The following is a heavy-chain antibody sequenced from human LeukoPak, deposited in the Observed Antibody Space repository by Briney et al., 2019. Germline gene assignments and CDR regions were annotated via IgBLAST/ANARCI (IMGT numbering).Heavy chain of an antibody. CDR2: ISSSSSYI. CDR3: ARFGSSGYYDFDY. D-gene: IGHD3-22*01. CDR1: GFTFSSYS. V-gene: IGHV3-21*01. J-gene: IGHJ4*02. Sequence: TGGSLRLSCAASGFTFSSYSMNWVRQAPGKGLEWVSSISSSSSYIYYADSVKGRFTISRDNAKNSLYLQMNSLRAEDTAVYYCARFGSSGYYDFDYWGQGTLVTVSS.